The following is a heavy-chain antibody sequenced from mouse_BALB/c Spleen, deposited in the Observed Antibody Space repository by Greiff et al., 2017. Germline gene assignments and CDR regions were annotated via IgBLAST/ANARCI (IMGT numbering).Heavy chain of an antibody. Sequence: EVKLEESGPDLVKPSQSLSLTCTVTGYSITSGYSWRWIRQFPGNKLEWMGYIHYSGSTNYNPSLKSRISITRDTSKNQFFLQLNSVTTEDTATYYCARNRYYAMDYWGQGTSVTVSS. V-gene: IGHV3-1*02. CDR3: ARNRYYAMDY. CDR2: IHYSGST. J-gene: IGHJ4*01. CDR1: GYSITSGYS.